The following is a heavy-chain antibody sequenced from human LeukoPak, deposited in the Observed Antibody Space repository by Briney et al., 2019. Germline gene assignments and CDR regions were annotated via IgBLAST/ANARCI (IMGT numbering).Heavy chain of an antibody. CDR2: IYPGDSDT. Sequence: GESLKISCKGSGYSFTSYWIGWVRQMPGKGLEWMGIIYPGDSDTRYSPSFQGQVTISADKSISTAYLQWSSLKASDTAMYYCARKGYGDSCPTVKPKSFDYWGQGTLVTVSS. CDR1: GYSFTSYW. CDR3: ARKGYGDSCPTVKPKSFDY. D-gene: IGHD4-17*01. V-gene: IGHV5-51*01. J-gene: IGHJ4*02.